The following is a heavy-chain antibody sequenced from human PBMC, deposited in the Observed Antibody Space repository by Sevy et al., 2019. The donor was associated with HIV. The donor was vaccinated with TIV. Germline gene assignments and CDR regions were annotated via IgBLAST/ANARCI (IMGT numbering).Heavy chain of an antibody. CDR2: ISWDGGST. J-gene: IGHJ6*04. V-gene: IGHV3-43D*04. D-gene: IGHD6-13*01. Sequence: GGSLRLSCAASGFTFDDYAMHWVRQAPGKGLEWVSLISWDGGSTYYADSVKGRFTISRDNSKNSLYLQMNSLRAEDTALYYCAKAILGSSGVDVWGKGTTVTVSS. CDR1: GFTFDDYA. CDR3: AKAILGSSGVDV.